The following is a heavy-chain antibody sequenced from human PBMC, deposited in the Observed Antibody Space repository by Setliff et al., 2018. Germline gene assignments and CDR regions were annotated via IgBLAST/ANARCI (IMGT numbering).Heavy chain of an antibody. CDR2: VTIYNGNK. J-gene: IGHJ4*02. D-gene: IGHD3-10*01. CDR1: GYTFSNYG. V-gene: IGHV1-18*01. CDR3: ARVESMVRGKNILRHFDY. Sequence: ASVKVSCKASGYTFSNYGVTWVRQAPGQGLEWMGWVTIYNGNKKYAQNLQGRLTLTTDISTSTAYMELGSLTTDDTAVYYCARVESMVRGKNILRHFDYWGQGIQVTVSS.